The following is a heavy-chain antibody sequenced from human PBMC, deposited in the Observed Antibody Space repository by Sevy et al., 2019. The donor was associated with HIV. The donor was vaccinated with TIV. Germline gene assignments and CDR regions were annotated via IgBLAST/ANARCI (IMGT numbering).Heavy chain of an antibody. Sequence: GGSLRLSCAASGFTFSSYAMHWVRQAPGKGLEWVAVISYDGSNKYYADSVKGRFTISRDNSKNTLYLQINSLRAEDTAVYYCARGISGYTARCLYYYGMDVWGQGTTVTVSS. CDR1: GFTFSSYA. J-gene: IGHJ6*02. CDR3: ARGISGYTARCLYYYGMDV. D-gene: IGHD2-2*02. V-gene: IGHV3-30-3*01. CDR2: ISYDGSNK.